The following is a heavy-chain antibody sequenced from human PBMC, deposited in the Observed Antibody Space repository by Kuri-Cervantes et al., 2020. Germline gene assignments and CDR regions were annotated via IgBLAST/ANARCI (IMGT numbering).Heavy chain of an antibody. Sequence: SETLSLTCTVSGGSIRSSSYYWGWIRQPPGKGLEWIGSIYYSGSTYYNPSLKSRVTISVDTSTNQFSLKLSSVTAADTAVYYCARGSGSYYNVWFDPWGQGTLVTVSS. CDR3: ARGSGSYYNVWFDP. J-gene: IGHJ5*02. D-gene: IGHD3-10*01. CDR2: IYYSGST. V-gene: IGHV4-39*07. CDR1: GGSIRSSSYY.